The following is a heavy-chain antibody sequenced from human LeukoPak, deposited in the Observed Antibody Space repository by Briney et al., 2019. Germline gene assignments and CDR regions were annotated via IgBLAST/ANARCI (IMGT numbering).Heavy chain of an antibody. D-gene: IGHD3-22*01. CDR2: ISYDGTNK. J-gene: IGHJ4*02. V-gene: IGHV3-30*18. CDR1: GFTFSSYA. CDR3: AKVHLTYYYDSSGYGFQDY. Sequence: HPGGSLRLSCAASGFTFSSYAMHWVRQAPGKGLEWVAVISYDGTNKYYVDSVKGRFTISRDNSKNTLYLQMNSLRAEDTAVYYCAKVHLTYYYDSSGYGFQDYWGQGALVTVSS.